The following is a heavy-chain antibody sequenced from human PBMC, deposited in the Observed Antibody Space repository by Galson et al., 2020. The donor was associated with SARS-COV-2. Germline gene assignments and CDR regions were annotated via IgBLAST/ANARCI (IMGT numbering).Heavy chain of an antibody. CDR3: AREGLVTPAAT. V-gene: IGHV4-31*11. D-gene: IGHD2-2*01. J-gene: IGHJ5*02. CDR1: GDSITSGGYY. CDR2: IYYTGHT. Sequence: SETLSLTCAVSGDSITSGGYYWSWIRQLPGKGLEWIGYIYYTGHTSYNPSLRSRLSMSVDTSTNHFSMKLSSVTVADTAVYFCAREGLVTPAATWGQGTVVT.